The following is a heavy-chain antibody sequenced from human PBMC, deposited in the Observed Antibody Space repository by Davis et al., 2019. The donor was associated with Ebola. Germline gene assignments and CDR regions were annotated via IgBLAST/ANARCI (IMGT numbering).Heavy chain of an antibody. Sequence: PGGSLRLSCAASGFTFDDYAMHWVRQAPGKGLEWVSGISWNCGSIGYADSVKGRFTISRDNAKNSLYLQMNSLRAEDTAVYYCARDLKRFLEWDGWFDPWGQGTLVTVSS. V-gene: IGHV3-9*01. J-gene: IGHJ5*02. CDR2: ISWNCGSI. D-gene: IGHD3-3*01. CDR1: GFTFDDYA. CDR3: ARDLKRFLEWDGWFDP.